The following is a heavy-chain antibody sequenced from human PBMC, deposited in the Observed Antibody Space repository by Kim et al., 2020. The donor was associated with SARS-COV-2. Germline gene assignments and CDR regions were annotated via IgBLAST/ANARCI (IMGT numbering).Heavy chain of an antibody. V-gene: IGHV4-39*01. CDR2: IYYSGST. Sequence: SETLSLTCTVSGGSISSSSYYWGWIRQPPGKGLEWIGSIYYSGSTYYNPSLKGRVTISVDTSKNQFSLKLSSVTAADTAVYYCARGGYSYEIFMGYYYYGMDVWGQGTTVNVSS. CDR1: GGSISSSSYY. D-gene: IGHD3-9*01. J-gene: IGHJ6*02. CDR3: ARGGYSYEIFMGYYYYGMDV.